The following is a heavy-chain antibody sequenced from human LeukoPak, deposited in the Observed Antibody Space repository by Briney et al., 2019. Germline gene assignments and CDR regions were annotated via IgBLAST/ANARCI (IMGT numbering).Heavy chain of an antibody. Sequence: SETLSLTCTVSGGSISSYYWSWIRQPPEKRLEWIGYIYASGSTNYNPSLRSRVTISVDTSKNQFSLKLTSVTAADTAVYYCARNAEYSSGWYIDSWGQGILVTVSS. J-gene: IGHJ4*02. CDR2: IYASGST. CDR1: GGSISSYY. CDR3: ARNAEYSSGWYIDS. V-gene: IGHV4-59*01. D-gene: IGHD6-19*01.